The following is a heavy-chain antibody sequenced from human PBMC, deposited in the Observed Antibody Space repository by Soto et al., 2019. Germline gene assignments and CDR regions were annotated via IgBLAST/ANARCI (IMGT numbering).Heavy chain of an antibody. J-gene: IGHJ4*02. CDR3: ARVNIVATIGGFFDY. CDR1: GYTFTSYG. V-gene: IGHV1-18*04. Sequence: ASVKVSCKASGYTFTSYGISWVRPAPGQGLEWMGWLSAYNGNTNYAQKLQGRVTMTTDTSTSTAYMELRSLRSDDTAVYYRARVNIVATIGGFFDYWGQGTLVTVSS. D-gene: IGHD5-12*01. CDR2: LSAYNGNT.